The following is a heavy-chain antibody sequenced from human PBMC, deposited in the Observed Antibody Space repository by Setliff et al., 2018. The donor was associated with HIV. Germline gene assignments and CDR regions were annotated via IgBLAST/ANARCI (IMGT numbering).Heavy chain of an antibody. V-gene: IGHV4-39*01. CDR1: GGSISSSDYY. Sequence: SETLSLTCTVSGGSISSSDYYWGWIRQPPGKGLEWIGSIFYTGSTYYNPSLKSRVTISVDTSKNYFSLKLSYVTAADTAVYYCARQMPGVRGVIVASIDYWGQGTLVTVSS. J-gene: IGHJ4*02. CDR3: ARQMPGVRGVIVASIDY. CDR2: IFYTGST. D-gene: IGHD3-10*01.